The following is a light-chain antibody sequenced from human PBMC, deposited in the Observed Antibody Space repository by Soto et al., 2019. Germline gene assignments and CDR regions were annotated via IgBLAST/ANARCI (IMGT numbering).Light chain of an antibody. CDR2: DAS. J-gene: IGKJ3*01. Sequence: EITMTQSPATLSVSPGERATITCRASQSVNNNVAWYQQKPGQAPRLLIYDASNRATGIPARFSGSGSGTDFTLTISSLEPEDFAVYYCQQRNNWHPTFGPGTKVDIK. CDR1: QSVNNN. V-gene: IGKV3D-11*02. CDR3: QQRNNWHPT.